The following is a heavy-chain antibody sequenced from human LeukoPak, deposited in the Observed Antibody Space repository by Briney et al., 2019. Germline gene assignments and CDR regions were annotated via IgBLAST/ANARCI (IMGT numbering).Heavy chain of an antibody. CDR1: GGTFSSYA. Sequence: SVKVSCKASGGTFSSYAISWVRQAPGQGLEWMGGIIPIFGTANYAQKFQGRVTITADKSTSTAYMELSSLRSEDTAVYYCARYRPPAPYYYGSGSSRGYYFDYWGQGTLVTVSS. J-gene: IGHJ4*02. CDR2: IIPIFGTA. D-gene: IGHD3-10*01. V-gene: IGHV1-69*06. CDR3: ARYRPPAPYYYGSGSSRGYYFDY.